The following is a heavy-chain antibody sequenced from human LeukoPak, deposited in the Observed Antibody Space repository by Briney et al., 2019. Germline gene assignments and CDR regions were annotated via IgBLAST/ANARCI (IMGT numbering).Heavy chain of an antibody. CDR1: GGTFSSYA. Sequence: ASVKVPCKASGGTFSSYAISWVRQAPGQGLEWMGRIIPILGIANYAQKFQDRVTITADKSTSTAYMELSSLRSEDTAVYYCARTYNWNDVPYYYYGMDVWGQGTTVTVSS. CDR2: IIPILGIA. V-gene: IGHV1-69*04. D-gene: IGHD1-1*01. J-gene: IGHJ6*02. CDR3: ARTYNWNDVPYYYYGMDV.